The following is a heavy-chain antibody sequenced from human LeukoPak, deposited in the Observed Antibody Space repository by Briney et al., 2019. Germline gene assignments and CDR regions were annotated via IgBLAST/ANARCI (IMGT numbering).Heavy chain of an antibody. CDR2: IKQDGSEK. J-gene: IGHJ4*02. D-gene: IGHD2-2*01. CDR3: ARENLSGRDIVVLPAAMPVDY. CDR1: GFTFSSYW. Sequence: GGSLRLSCAASGFTFSSYWMSWVRQAPGKGLEWVANIKQDGSEKYYVDSVKGRFTISRDNAKNSLYLQMNSLRAEDTAVYYCARENLSGRDIVVLPAAMPVDYWGQGTLVTVSS. V-gene: IGHV3-7*01.